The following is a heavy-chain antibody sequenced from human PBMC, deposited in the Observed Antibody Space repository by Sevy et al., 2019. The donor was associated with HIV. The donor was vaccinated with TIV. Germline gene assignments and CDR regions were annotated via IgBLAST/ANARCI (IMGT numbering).Heavy chain of an antibody. D-gene: IGHD2-8*01. J-gene: IGHJ6*02. CDR1: GFTFSTYD. CDR3: ARGRKTTQEWLEEIDYYYGVDV. CDR2: IRYDGSNK. V-gene: IGHV3-30*02. Sequence: GGYLRLSCAASGFTFSTYDMHWVRQAPGKGLEWVAYIRYDGSNKYYPDSVRGRFTISRDNSKNTLYLQMNSLRAEDTAVYYCARGRKTTQEWLEEIDYYYGVDVWGHGTTVTVSS.